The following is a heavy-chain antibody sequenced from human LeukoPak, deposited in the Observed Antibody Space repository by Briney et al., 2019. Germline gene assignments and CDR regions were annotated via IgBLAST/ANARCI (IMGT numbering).Heavy chain of an antibody. CDR3: ARDMTGYCTSSSCFGGLCDY. V-gene: IGHV3-33*01. CDR1: GFTFSSYG. J-gene: IGHJ4*02. CDR2: IWYDGSNK. D-gene: IGHD2-2*01. Sequence: GGSLRLSCAASGFTFSSYGMHWVRQAPGKGLEWVAVIWYDGSNKYYADSVKGRFAISRDNAKNSLYLQMNSLRAEDTAVYYCARDMTGYCTSSSCFGGLCDYWGQGTLVTVSS.